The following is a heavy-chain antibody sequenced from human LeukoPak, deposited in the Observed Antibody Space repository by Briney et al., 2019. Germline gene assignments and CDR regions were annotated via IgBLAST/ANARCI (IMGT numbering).Heavy chain of an antibody. CDR1: GGSFSGYY. CDR3: AQGGCSGGSCYPLGY. CDR2: INHSGNT. V-gene: IGHV4-34*01. D-gene: IGHD2-15*01. J-gene: IGHJ4*02. Sequence: SETLSLTCAVYGGSFSGYYWSWIPQPPGKGLEGIGEINHSGNTNYNPSLKSRVTISVDTSKNQFSLRLSSVTAADTAVYYCAQGGCSGGSCYPLGYWGQGTLVTVSS.